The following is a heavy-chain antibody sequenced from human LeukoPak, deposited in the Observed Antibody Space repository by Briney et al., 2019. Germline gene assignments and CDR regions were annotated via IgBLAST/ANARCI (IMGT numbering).Heavy chain of an antibody. CDR1: GFTFSSYA. CDR3: ANPQGLAYYFDY. Sequence: GGSLRLSCAASGFTFSSYAMSWVRQAPGKGLEWVSAISGSGGSTYHADSVKGRFTISRDNSKNTLYLQMNSLRAEDTAVYYCANPQGLAYYFDYWGQGTLVTVSS. CDR2: ISGSGGST. V-gene: IGHV3-23*01. D-gene: IGHD3/OR15-3a*01. J-gene: IGHJ4*02.